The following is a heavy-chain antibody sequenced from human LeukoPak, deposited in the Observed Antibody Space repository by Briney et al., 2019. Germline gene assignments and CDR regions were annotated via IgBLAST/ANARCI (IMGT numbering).Heavy chain of an antibody. CDR3: ARRLYSSSGPNDAFDI. D-gene: IGHD6-13*01. V-gene: IGHV3-21*01. CDR2: ISSSSSYI. Sequence: KPGGSLRPSCAASGFTFSSYSMNWVRQAPGKGLEWVSSISSSSSYIYYADSVKGRFTISRDNAKNSLYLQMNSLRAEDTAVYYCARRLYSSSGPNDAFDIWGQGTMVTVSS. J-gene: IGHJ3*02. CDR1: GFTFSSYS.